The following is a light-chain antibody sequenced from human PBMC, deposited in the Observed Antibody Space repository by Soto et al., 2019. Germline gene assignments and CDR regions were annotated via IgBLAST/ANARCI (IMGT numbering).Light chain of an antibody. V-gene: IGKV1-5*03. CDR3: QKYLSYPIT. CDR1: ESITVW. Sequence: DIQMTQSPSTLSASVGDRVTITCRASESITVWLAWYQQKPGKAPKLLIYGSSSLEGGVPSRFSGSGSGTEFTLTISILQPDDFATYHCQKYLSYPITFGQGTRLEIK. J-gene: IGKJ5*01. CDR2: GSS.